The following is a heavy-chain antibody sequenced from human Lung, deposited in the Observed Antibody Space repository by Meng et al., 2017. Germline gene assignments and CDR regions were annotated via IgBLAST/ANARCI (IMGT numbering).Heavy chain of an antibody. V-gene: IGHV3-74*01. D-gene: IGHD5-24*01. CDR2: INTDWSST. CDR1: GFTFSTYW. Sequence: EVQLVESGGGLVQPGGSLRLSCAASGFTFSTYWMHWARQAPGKGLVWVSHINTDWSSTNYADSVKGRFTISRDNAKNTLYLQMNSLRAEDTAVYYCGRSDGYIRDWGQGTLVTVSS. CDR3: GRSDGYIRD. J-gene: IGHJ4*02.